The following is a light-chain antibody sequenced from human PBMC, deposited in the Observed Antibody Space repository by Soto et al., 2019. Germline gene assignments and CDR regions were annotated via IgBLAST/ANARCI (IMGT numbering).Light chain of an antibody. CDR1: QSINNH. J-gene: IGKJ2*01. CDR3: QQSYSVPPA. CDR2: AAF. Sequence: DIQMTQSPSSLSASVGDRVTITCLASQSINNHLNCYQQRPGKAPELLIYAAFSLQGGVPSRFSGSESGTDFTLTVSSLQPEDFATYCCQQSYSVPPAFGQGTKLEIK. V-gene: IGKV1-39*01.